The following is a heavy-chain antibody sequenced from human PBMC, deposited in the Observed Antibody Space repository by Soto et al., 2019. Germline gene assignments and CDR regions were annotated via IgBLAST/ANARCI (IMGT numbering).Heavy chain of an antibody. J-gene: IGHJ6*02. CDR3: AKDRMVRSYYYGMDV. CDR1: GDAGFSFSSYG. Sequence: QVHLVESGGGVVQPGGSLRLSCAASGDAGFSFSSYGIHWVRQAPGKGLEWVSVISYDASNRHFADSVKGRFPVSRDVAMHMVHLQMTALRPVDTAVYYCAKDRMVRSYYYGMDVWGQGTRVTVSS. CDR2: ISYDASNR. V-gene: IGHV3-30*18. D-gene: IGHD5-18*01.